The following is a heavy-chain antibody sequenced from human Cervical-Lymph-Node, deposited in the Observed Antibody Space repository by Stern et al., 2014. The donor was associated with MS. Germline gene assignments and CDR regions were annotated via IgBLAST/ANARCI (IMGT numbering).Heavy chain of an antibody. Sequence: QVQLVQSGPGLVQPSQTLSLTCAVSGDSISTNSAAWNWIRQSPSRGLEWLGRTYYSSQWYNDYAVSVKSRLTFNADSSKNQFSLHLTSVTPEDTAVYYCARGRELTDWGQGTLVTVSS. V-gene: IGHV6-1*01. CDR2: TYYSSQWYN. D-gene: IGHD1-7*01. CDR1: GDSISTNSAA. CDR3: ARGRELTD. J-gene: IGHJ4*02.